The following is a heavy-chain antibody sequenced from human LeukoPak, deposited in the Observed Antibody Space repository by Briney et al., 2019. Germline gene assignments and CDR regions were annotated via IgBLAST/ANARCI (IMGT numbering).Heavy chain of an antibody. CDR1: GFTLSSYE. J-gene: IGHJ3*02. D-gene: IGHD3-22*01. Sequence: GGSLRLSCTVSGFTLSSYEMSWIRQAPGKGLEWVSSIDYSGGSSCYADSVKGRFTISRDDSKNTLYLQLNSLRAEDTAVYYCARDRAPGYNDSSGYRRVNAFDIWGQGTMVTVSS. V-gene: IGHV3-23*01. CDR3: ARDRAPGYNDSSGYRRVNAFDI. CDR2: IDYSGGSS.